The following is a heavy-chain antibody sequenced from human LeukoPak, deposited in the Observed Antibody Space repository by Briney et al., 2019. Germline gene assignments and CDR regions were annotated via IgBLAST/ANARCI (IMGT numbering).Heavy chain of an antibody. CDR1: GGSISSTNW. CDR2: IYHSGST. D-gene: IGHD1-14*01. J-gene: IGHJ4*02. V-gene: IGHV4-4*02. CDR3: ARRRYHSYFDY. Sequence: SGTLSLTCAVSGGSISSTNWWSWVRQPPGKGLYWIGGIYHSGSTYYNPSLKSRVTISVDKSKNQFSLKLSSVTAADTAVYYCARRRYHSYFDYWGQGTLVAVSS.